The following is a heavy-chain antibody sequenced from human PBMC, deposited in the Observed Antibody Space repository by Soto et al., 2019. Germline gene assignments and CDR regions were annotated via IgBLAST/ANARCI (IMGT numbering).Heavy chain of an antibody. V-gene: IGHV3-23*01. Sequence: PGGSLSLACAASGFAFGSHAMSWVRQAPGQGREWVSSISGTGGPQNYADSVKRRFIASRDNSKNTLYLQMNSLRAEDTAVYYCARDPQYHLPRITIFGGAPRFDPWGQGTLVTVSS. CDR3: ARDPQYHLPRITIFGGAPRFDP. CDR1: GFAFGSHA. D-gene: IGHD3-3*01. J-gene: IGHJ5*02. CDR2: ISGTGGPQ.